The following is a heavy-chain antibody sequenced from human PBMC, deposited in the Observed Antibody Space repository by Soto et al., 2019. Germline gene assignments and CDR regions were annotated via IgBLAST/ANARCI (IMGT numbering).Heavy chain of an antibody. D-gene: IGHD3-22*01. V-gene: IGHV3-30*18. Sequence: QVPLVESGGGVVQPGRSLRLSCAASGFTFSSYGMHWVRQAPGKGLEWVAVISYDGSNKYYADSVKGRFTISRDNSKNTLYLQMNSLRAEDTAVYYCAKGTGPYDSPYFQHWGQGTLVTVSS. J-gene: IGHJ1*01. CDR3: AKGTGPYDSPYFQH. CDR1: GFTFSSYG. CDR2: ISYDGSNK.